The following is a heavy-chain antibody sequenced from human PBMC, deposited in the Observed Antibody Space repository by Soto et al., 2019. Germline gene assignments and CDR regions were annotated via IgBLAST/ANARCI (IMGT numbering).Heavy chain of an antibody. Sequence: QVHLVQSGAEVKKPGASVKVSCKGSGYAFTTYGITWVRQAPGQGLEWMGWISAHNGNTKYAQKLQGRVTVTRDTSTSTAYMELRSLISDDTAVYYCARGRYGDYWGQGDLVTVSS. CDR2: ISAHNGNT. CDR1: GYAFTTYG. D-gene: IGHD1-1*01. V-gene: IGHV1-18*01. CDR3: ARGRYGDY. J-gene: IGHJ4*02.